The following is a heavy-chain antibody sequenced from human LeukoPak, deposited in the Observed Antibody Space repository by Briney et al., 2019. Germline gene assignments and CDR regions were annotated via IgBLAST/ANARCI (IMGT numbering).Heavy chain of an antibody. D-gene: IGHD4-17*01. J-gene: IGHJ5*02. CDR1: GYTFTSYY. CDR3: HLPAVTTRWFDL. CDR2: INPSGGIT. V-gene: IGHV1-46*01. Sequence: ASVKVSCKASGYTFTSYYMHWVRQAPGQGLEWMGIINPSGGITSYAQKFQGRVTMTRGTSTSTVYMELSSLRSEDTAVYYCHLPAVTTRWFDLWGQGTLVTVSS.